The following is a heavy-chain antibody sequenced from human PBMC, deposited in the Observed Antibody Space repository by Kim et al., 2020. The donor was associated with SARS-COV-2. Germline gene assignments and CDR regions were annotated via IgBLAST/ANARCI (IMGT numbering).Heavy chain of an antibody. J-gene: IGHJ5*02. Sequence: SETLSLTCTASGGSISSSSYYWGWIRQPPGKGLEWIGSIYYSGSTYYNPSLKSRVTISVDTSKNQFSLKLSSVTAADTAVYYCAREGITMVRGVINWFDPWGQGTLVTVSS. CDR2: IYYSGST. V-gene: IGHV4-39*07. D-gene: IGHD3-10*01. CDR3: AREGITMVRGVINWFDP. CDR1: GGSISSSSYY.